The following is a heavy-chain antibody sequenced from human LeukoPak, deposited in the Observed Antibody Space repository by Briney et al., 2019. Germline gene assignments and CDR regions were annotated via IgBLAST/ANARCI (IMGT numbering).Heavy chain of an antibody. CDR2: IRSKAFGGTT. Sequence: GGSLRLSCTTSGFTFGDYAMSWVRQAPGKGLEWVGFIRSKAFGGTTEYAASVKGRFTISRDDSKSIAYLQMNSLKTEDTAVYYCTTDGVGVEGATYDNWGQGTLVSVSS. CDR1: GFTFGDYA. J-gene: IGHJ4*02. D-gene: IGHD1-26*01. V-gene: IGHV3-49*04. CDR3: TTDGVGVEGATYDN.